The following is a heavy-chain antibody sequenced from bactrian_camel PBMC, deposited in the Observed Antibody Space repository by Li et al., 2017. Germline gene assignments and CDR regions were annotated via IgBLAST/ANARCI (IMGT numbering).Heavy chain of an antibody. J-gene: IGHJ6*01. Sequence: HVQLVESGGGSAQAGGSLRLSCAASGYTYSSYCMGWFRQAPGKEREGVAAIDSDGSTSYADSVKGRFTISKDNAKNTLYLQMNSLKPEDTAMYYCAAGAYTPRFQSPLEASGYSSWGQGTQVTVS. CDR2: IDSDGST. CDR3: AAGAYTPRFQSPLEASGYSS. V-gene: IGHV3S26*01. CDR1: GYTYSSYC. D-gene: IGHD7*01.